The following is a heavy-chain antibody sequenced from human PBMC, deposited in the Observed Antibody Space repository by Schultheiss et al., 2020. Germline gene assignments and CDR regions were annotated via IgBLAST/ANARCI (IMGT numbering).Heavy chain of an antibody. J-gene: IGHJ4*02. CDR1: GGSFSGYY. CDR2: INHSGST. Sequence: SQTLSLTCAVYGGSFSGYYWSWIRQPPGKGLEWIGEINHSGSTNYNPSLSSRATISVDTSKNQFSLRLTSVTAADTAVYYCARISTMTTYLIDYLGQGTLVTVSS. D-gene: IGHD1-14*01. CDR3: ARISTMTTYLIDY. V-gene: IGHV4-34*01.